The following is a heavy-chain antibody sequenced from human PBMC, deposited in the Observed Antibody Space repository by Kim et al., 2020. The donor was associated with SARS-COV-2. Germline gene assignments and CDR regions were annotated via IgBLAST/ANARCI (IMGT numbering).Heavy chain of an antibody. Sequence: SETLSLTCAVSGYSITSGYYWGWIRQPPGKGLEWIGSIHNSGNTYYNASLKSRVTISVDTSKNQFSLKLSSVTAADTAMYYCTRDWTYSGDYRMGGVDY. CDR1: GYSITSGYY. CDR2: IHNSGNT. D-gene: IGHD1-26*01. CDR3: TRDWTYSGDYRMGGVDY. J-gene: IGHJ4*01. V-gene: IGHV4-38-2*02.